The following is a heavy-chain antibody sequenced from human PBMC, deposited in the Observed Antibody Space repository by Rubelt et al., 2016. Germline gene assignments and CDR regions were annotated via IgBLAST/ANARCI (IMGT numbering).Heavy chain of an antibody. CDR3: ARDLRGAAAGTFDY. Sequence: QLQLQESGPGLVKPSETLSLTCTVSGGSISSSSYYWGWIRQPPGKGLEWIGSIYYSGSTYYNPSLKSRVTISVDTSKNQCSLKLSSVTAADTAVYYCARDLRGAAAGTFDYWGQGTLVTVSS. CDR1: GGSISSSSYY. J-gene: IGHJ4*02. V-gene: IGHV4-39*07. D-gene: IGHD6-13*01. CDR2: IYYSGST.